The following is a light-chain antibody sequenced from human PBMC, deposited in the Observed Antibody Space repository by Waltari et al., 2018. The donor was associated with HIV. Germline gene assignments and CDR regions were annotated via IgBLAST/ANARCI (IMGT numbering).Light chain of an antibody. CDR1: RSNIGSNA. Sequence: HSALTQPPSASVTPGQRVTISCSGGRSNIGSNAVSWYHQVPGTAPKLLIYKNTQRPSGVPDRFSGSKSGTSASLAISGLQSEDEADYFCAAWDDNLDSALFGGGTKLTVL. CDR3: AAWDDNLDSAL. V-gene: IGLV1-44*01. CDR2: KNT. J-gene: IGLJ2*01.